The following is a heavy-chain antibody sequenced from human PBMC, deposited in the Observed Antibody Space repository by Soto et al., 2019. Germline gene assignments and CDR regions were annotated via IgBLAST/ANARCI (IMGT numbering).Heavy chain of an antibody. J-gene: IGHJ6*02. D-gene: IGHD3-3*01. CDR2: ISWDGGST. CDR3: AKDISRFLVPYGMDV. CDR1: GFTFDDYT. V-gene: IGHV3-43*01. Sequence: PGGSLRLSCAASGFTFDDYTMHWVRQAPGKGLEWVSLISWDGGSTYYADSVKGRFTISRDNSKNSLYLQMNSLRTEDTALYYCAKDISRFLVPYGMDVWGQGTTVTVSS.